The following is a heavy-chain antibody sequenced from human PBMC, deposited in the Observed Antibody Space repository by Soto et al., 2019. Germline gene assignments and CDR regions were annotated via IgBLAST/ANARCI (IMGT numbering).Heavy chain of an antibody. J-gene: IGHJ5*02. CDR3: VRALGSRFMEWPRFDP. D-gene: IGHD3-3*01. CDR2: ISYRGTN. CDR1: GASISSGDYY. V-gene: IGHV4-30-4*01. Sequence: QVQLQESGPGLVKPSQTLSLTCTVSGASISSGDYYWSWIRQPPGKGLEWIAYISYRGTNYYNPSLMSRVTKSVDTSKNQFSLKVNSVNAADTAVYYCVRALGSRFMEWPRFDPWGQGTLVTVSS.